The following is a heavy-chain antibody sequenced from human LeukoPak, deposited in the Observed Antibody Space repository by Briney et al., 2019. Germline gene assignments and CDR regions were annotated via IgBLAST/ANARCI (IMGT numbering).Heavy chain of an antibody. CDR3: ARLGTGPFDY. CDR2: ISSSGSTI. D-gene: IGHD3/OR15-3a*01. J-gene: IGHJ4*02. V-gene: IGHV3-48*03. CDR1: GFIFSTYE. Sequence: GGSLRLSCAASGFIFSTYEMNWARQAPGKGLEWVSYISSSGSTIYYADSVKGRFTISRDNAKNSLYLQMNSLRAEDTAVYYCARLGTGPFDYWGQGTLVTVSS.